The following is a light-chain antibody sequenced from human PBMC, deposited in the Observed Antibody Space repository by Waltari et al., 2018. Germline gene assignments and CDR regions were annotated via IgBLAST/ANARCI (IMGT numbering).Light chain of an antibody. CDR1: GSNIGAGYA. V-gene: IGLV1-40*01. Sequence: QSVLTQPPSVSGAPGQRVTISCTGSGSNIGAGYAVHWYQQLPLAAPNLLIYGTTSRPLGVPARFFGSTSGTSASLAITGLQAEDEAVYYCQSYDTSLSVVFGGGTKLTVL. CDR2: GTT. CDR3: QSYDTSLSVV. J-gene: IGLJ3*02.